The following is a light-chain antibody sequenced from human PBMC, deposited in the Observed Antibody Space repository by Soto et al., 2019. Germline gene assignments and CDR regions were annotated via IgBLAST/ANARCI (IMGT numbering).Light chain of an antibody. CDR3: GSYTSSLYV. CDR2: EVS. V-gene: IGLV2-14*01. CDR1: SSDVGGYNY. Sequence: QSALTQPASVSGSPGQSITISCTGTSSDVGGYNYVSWYQQHPGKAPKLMIYEVSNRPSGVSDRFSGSKSGNTASLTISGLQAEDEGDYYCGSYTSSLYVFGTGTNVTVL. J-gene: IGLJ1*01.